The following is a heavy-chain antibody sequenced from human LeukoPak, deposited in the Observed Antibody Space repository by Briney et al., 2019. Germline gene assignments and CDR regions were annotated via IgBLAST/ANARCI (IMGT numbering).Heavy chain of an antibody. CDR3: ARRELAGSTAYFDY. CDR2: INPSGGST. J-gene: IGHJ4*02. V-gene: IGHV1-46*01. CDR1: GYTFTSYY. D-gene: IGHD1-26*01. Sequence: ASVKVSCKASGYTFTSYYIHWVRQAPGQGLEWTGIINPSGGSTNYAQDSQGRVTMTRDTSTSTVYMELSSLRSEDTAVYYCARRELAGSTAYFDYWGQGTLVTVSS.